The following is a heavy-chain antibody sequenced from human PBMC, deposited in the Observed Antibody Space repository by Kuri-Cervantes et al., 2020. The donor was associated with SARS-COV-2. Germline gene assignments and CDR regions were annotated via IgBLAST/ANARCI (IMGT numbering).Heavy chain of an antibody. CDR3: VKGVNSGRFDH. V-gene: IGHV3-23*01. D-gene: IGHD1-1*01. CDR2: LSGSGGNK. CDR1: GFTFDNYA. J-gene: IGHJ4*02. Sequence: GESLKISCVGSGFTFDNYALTWVRQAPGKGLQWVSGLSGSGGNKYYADSVKGRFTVSSDSSKKTLYLQMNNLRADDTALYYWVKGVNSGRFDHWGQGTQVTVSS.